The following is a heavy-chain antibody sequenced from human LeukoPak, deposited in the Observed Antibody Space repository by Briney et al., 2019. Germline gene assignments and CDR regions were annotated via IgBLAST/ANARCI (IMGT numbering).Heavy chain of an antibody. CDR2: ISYDGSNK. D-gene: IGHD6-13*01. J-gene: IGHJ1*01. V-gene: IGHV3-30*04. CDR3: AKVGATAGTLRIEYFQH. Sequence: PGGSLRLSCAASGFTFSSYAIHWLRQVPGTGLEWAAVISYDGSNKEYADSVKGRFTISRDNSKNTLYLQMNSLRAEDTAVYFCAKVGATAGTLRIEYFQHWGQGTLVTVSS. CDR1: GFTFSSYA.